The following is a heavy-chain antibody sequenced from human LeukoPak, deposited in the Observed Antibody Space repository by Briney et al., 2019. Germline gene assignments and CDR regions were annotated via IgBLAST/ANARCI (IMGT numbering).Heavy chain of an antibody. CDR2: IYYSGST. D-gene: IGHD3-9*01. V-gene: IGHV4-39*07. CDR1: GDSISSSSSY. CDR3: ARGVYDILTGYFHGNYFDY. J-gene: IGHJ4*02. Sequence: SETLSLTCTVSGDSISSSSSYWGWIRQPPGEGLEWIGSIYYSGSTYYNTSLKSRVTISVDTSKNQFSLRLNSVTAADTAVYYCARGVYDILTGYFHGNYFDYWGQGTLVTVSS.